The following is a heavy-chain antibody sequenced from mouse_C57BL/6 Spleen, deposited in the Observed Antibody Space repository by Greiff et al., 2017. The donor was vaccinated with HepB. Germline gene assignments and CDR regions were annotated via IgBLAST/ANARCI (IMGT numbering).Heavy chain of an antibody. J-gene: IGHJ3*01. CDR3: TTSYGSPFAY. CDR2: IDPENGDT. V-gene: IGHV14-4*01. CDR1: GFNIKDDY. Sequence: EVKLMESGAELVRPGASVKLSCTASGFNIKDDYMHWVKQRPEQGLEWIGWIDPENGDTEYASKFQGKATITADTSSNTAYLQLSSLTSEDTAVYYCTTSYGSPFAYWGQGTLVTVSA. D-gene: IGHD1-1*01.